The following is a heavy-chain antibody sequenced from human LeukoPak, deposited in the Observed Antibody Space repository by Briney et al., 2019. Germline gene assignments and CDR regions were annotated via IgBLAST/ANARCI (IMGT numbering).Heavy chain of an antibody. D-gene: IGHD2-15*01. CDR3: AKDPGIVVVVAASYFDY. CDR2: IWYDGSNK. CDR1: GFTFSSXG. V-gene: IGHV3-30*02. Sequence: GGSLXXXXAASGFTFSSXGMHWVRXAPGKGLXGXAGIWYDGSNKYYADSVKGRFTISRDNSKNTLYLQMNSLRAEDTAVYYCAKDPGIVVVVAASYFDYWGQGTLVTVSS. J-gene: IGHJ4*02.